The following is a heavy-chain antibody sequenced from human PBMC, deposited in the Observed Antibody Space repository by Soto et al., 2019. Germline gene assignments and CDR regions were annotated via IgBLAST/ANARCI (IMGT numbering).Heavy chain of an antibody. V-gene: IGHV1-3*01. D-gene: IGHD2-2*01. CDR1: GYTLSTYA. CDR3: ASGGSAIFED. J-gene: IGHJ4*02. Sequence: ASVKVSCKASGYTLSTYALHWVRQAPGQSLEWMGWIDADNYDTKYSQKFQGRVTITRDTSANTAYMEVNSLRHEDTAVYYCASGGSAIFEDWGQGTLVSVSS. CDR2: IDADNYDT.